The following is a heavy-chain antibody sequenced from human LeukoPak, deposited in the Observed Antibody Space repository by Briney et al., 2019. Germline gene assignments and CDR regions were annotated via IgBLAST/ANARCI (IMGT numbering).Heavy chain of an antibody. CDR3: ARGVRGWNYRFDY. CDR2: MNDSGST. V-gene: IGHV4-34*01. D-gene: IGHD1-7*01. CDR1: CGSFSVYY. J-gene: IGHJ4*02. Sequence: SETLSLMCAVYCGSFSVYYWSWIRQPPGEGLEWIGEMNDSGSTYYNPPLKGGVALSVETSKNQFTLKLTAVTATTQAVNDCARGVRGWNYRFDYWGQGTLASVSS.